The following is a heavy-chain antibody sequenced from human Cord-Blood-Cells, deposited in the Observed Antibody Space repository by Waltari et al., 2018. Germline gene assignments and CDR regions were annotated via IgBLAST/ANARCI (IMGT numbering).Heavy chain of an antibody. V-gene: IGHV1-69*01. CDR1: GGTFSSYA. CDR3: ARDDGRGWPSSSFDY. Sequence: QVQLVQSGAEVKKPGSSVKVSCKASGGTFSSYAISWVRQAPGQGLEWMGGTLPIISTANDAQKCQGRVTSTAEESTSTAYMELSSLRSEDTAVYYCARDDGRGWPSSSFDYWGQGTLVTVSS. D-gene: IGHD6-13*01. CDR2: TLPIISTA. J-gene: IGHJ4*02.